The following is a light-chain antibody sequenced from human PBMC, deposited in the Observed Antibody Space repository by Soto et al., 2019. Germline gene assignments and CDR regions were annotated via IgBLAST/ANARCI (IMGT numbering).Light chain of an antibody. V-gene: IGKV3-20*01. J-gene: IGKJ1*01. CDR1: QSVCSRC. CDR2: GAS. Sequence: ETVLTQSPGTLSLSPGERVTLSCRASQSVCSRCLAWYQQKPGQSPRLLIYGASSRTTSIPDRFSGSGSGTGFTLPIRRWELEDFAEYYCQHYDNTPWTFGQGTKVGIK. CDR3: QHYDNTPWT.